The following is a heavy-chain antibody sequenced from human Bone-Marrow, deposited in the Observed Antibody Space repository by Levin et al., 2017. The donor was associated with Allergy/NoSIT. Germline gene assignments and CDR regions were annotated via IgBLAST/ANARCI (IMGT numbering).Heavy chain of an antibody. CDR1: GFTFSSYE. D-gene: IGHD3-22*01. V-gene: IGHV3-48*03. CDR2: ISSSGSTI. J-gene: IGHJ4*02. CDR3: ARDGREYYDSSGTWVGTSLDY. Sequence: PGGSLRLSCAASGFTFSSYEMNWVRQAPGKGLEWVSYISSSGSTIYYADSVKGRFTISRDNAKNSLYLQMNSLRAEDTAVYYCARDGREYYDSSGTWVGTSLDYWGQGTLVTVSS.